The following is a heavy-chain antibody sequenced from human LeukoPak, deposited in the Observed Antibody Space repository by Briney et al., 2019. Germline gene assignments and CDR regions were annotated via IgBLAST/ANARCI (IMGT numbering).Heavy chain of an antibody. V-gene: IGHV4-39*07. CDR2: IYYSGST. J-gene: IGHJ6*04. Sequence: SETLSLTCTVSGGSISSYYWGWIRQPPGKGLEWIGNIYYSGSTYYNPSLKSRVTISVDTSKNQFSLKLSSVTAADTAVYYCARGLWQLAPRWYRMDVWGKGTTVTVSS. D-gene: IGHD4-23*01. CDR3: ARGLWQLAPRWYRMDV. CDR1: GGSISSYY.